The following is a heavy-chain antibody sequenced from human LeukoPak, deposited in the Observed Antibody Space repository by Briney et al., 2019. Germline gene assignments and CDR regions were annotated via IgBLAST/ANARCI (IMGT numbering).Heavy chain of an antibody. CDR3: ARDFWDSSGSFDY. CDR2: IIPIFGTA. J-gene: IGHJ4*02. CDR1: GGTFSSYA. D-gene: IGHD3-22*01. Sequence: GASVKVSCKASGGTFSSYAISWVRQAPGQGLEWMGEIIPIFGTANYAQKFQGRVTITADESTSTAYMELSSLRSEDTAVYYCARDFWDSSGSFDYWGQGTLVTVSS. V-gene: IGHV1-69*01.